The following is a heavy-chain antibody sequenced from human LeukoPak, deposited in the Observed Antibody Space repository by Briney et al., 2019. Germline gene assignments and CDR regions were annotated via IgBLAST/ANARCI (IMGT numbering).Heavy chain of an antibody. CDR1: GFTFSSYW. J-gene: IGHJ4*02. CDR2: INSDGSST. CDR3: AKASPVLRFLEWLSFDY. Sequence: PGGSLRLSCAASGFTFSSYWMHWVRQAPGKGLVWVSRINSDGSSTSYADSVKGRFTISRDNAKNTLYLQMNSLRAEDTAVYYCAKASPVLRFLEWLSFDYWGQGTLVTVSS. V-gene: IGHV3-74*01. D-gene: IGHD3-3*01.